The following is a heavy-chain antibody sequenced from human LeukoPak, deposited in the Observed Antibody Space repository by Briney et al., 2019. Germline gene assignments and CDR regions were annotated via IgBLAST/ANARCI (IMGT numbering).Heavy chain of an antibody. CDR3: TTGPRPGSWTLDH. Sequence: GGSLRLSCAASGFTFSNAWMSWVRQAPGKGLEWVGRIKSKTDGGTTDYAAPVKGRFTISRDDSKNTLYLQMNSLKTEDTAVYYCTTGPRPGSWTLDHWGQGTLVTVSS. CDR2: IKSKTDGGTT. D-gene: IGHD6-13*01. J-gene: IGHJ4*02. V-gene: IGHV3-15*01. CDR1: GFTFSNAW.